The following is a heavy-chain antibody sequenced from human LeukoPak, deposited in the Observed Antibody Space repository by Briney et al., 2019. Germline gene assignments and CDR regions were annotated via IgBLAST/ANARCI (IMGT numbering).Heavy chain of an antibody. J-gene: IGHJ3*02. CDR2: IRYDGSNK. D-gene: IGHD6-13*01. CDR1: GFTFSSYA. V-gene: IGHV3-30*02. Sequence: GGSLRLSCAASGFTFSSYAMSWVRQAPGKGLEWVAFIRYDGSNKYYADSVKGRFTISRDNSKNTLYLQMNSLRAEDTAVYYCAKARSWTHAFDIWGQGTMVTVSS. CDR3: AKARSWTHAFDI.